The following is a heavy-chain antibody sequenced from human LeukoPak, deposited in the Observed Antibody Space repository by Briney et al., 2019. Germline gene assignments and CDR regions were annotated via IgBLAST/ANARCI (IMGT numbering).Heavy chain of an antibody. CDR3: ARINYYDILTGCLDY. V-gene: IGHV3-7*01. D-gene: IGHD3-9*01. J-gene: IGHJ4*02. Sequence: GGSLRLSCAASGFTFSSYWMSWVRQAPGKGLEWVANIKQDGSEKYYVDSVKGRFTISRDNAKNSLYLQMNSLRAEDTAVYYCARINYYDILTGCLDYWGQGTLVTVSS. CDR1: GFTFSSYW. CDR2: IKQDGSEK.